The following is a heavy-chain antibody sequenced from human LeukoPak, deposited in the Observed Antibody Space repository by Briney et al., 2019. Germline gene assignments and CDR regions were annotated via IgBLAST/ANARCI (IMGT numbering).Heavy chain of an antibody. D-gene: IGHD3-3*01. CDR2: IYHSGST. V-gene: IGHV4-30-2*01. CDR1: GGSLSSGGYY. CDR3: ARGLLGGDFWSGYHDLYYFDY. J-gene: IGHJ4*02. Sequence: PSETLSLTCTVSGGSLSSGGYYWSWIRQPPGKGLEWIGYIYHSGSTYYNPSLKSRVTISVDRSKNQFSLKLSSVTAADTAVYYCARGLLGGDFWSGYHDLYYFDYWGQGTLVTVSS.